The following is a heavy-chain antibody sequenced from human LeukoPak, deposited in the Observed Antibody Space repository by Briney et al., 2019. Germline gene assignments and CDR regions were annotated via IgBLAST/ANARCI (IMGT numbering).Heavy chain of an antibody. CDR2: ISYDGSNK. Sequence: GGSLRLSCAASGFTFSSYAMHWVRQAPGKGLEWVAVISYDGSNKYYADSVKGRFTISRDNSKNTLYLQMNSLRAEDTAVYYCAWNYDSSGYYLGDYWGQGTLVTVSS. CDR3: AWNYDSSGYYLGDY. V-gene: IGHV3-30-3*01. CDR1: GFTFSSYA. J-gene: IGHJ4*02. D-gene: IGHD3-22*01.